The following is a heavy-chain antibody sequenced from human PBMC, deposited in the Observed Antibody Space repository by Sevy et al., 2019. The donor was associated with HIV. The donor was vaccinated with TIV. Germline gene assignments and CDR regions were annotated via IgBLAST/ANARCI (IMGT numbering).Heavy chain of an antibody. CDR1: GGSISSGGYS. V-gene: IGHV4-30-2*01. J-gene: IGHJ4*02. CDR3: ASSHITMVRGVSNYFDY. Sequence: SETLSLTCAVSGGSISSGGYSWSWIRQPPGKGLEWIGYIYHSGSTYYNPSLKSRVTISVARSKNQFSLKLSSVTAADTAVYYCASSHITMVRGVSNYFDYWGQGTLVTVSS. CDR2: IYHSGST. D-gene: IGHD3-10*01.